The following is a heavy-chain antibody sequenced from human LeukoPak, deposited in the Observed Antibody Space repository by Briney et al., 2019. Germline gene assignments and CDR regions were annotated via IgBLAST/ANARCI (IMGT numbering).Heavy chain of an antibody. J-gene: IGHJ4*02. V-gene: IGHV3-74*01. CDR3: ARRIQGMAPYYFDY. CDR1: GFTLSSSW. Sequence: PGGSLRLSCTASGFTLSSSWMHSVRHAPGKRLVWVSRINRDMVSTSSADSVKGGFTISRDKAKNTLYLQMNSLRAEDTAVYYCARRIQGMAPYYFDYWGQGTLVTVSS. CDR2: INRDMVST. D-gene: IGHD5-24*01.